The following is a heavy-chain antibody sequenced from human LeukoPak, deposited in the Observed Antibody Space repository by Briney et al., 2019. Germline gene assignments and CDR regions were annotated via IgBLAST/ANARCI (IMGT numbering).Heavy chain of an antibody. V-gene: IGHV3-33*08. D-gene: IGHD3-22*01. J-gene: IGHJ4*02. CDR3: ARDQSSYYDSSGYFSH. CDR2: IWYDGSNK. Sequence: GRSLRLSCAASGFTFSTYAMHWVRQAPGKGLEWVAVIWYDGSNKYYADSVKGRFTISRDNSKNTLYLQMNSLRAEDTAVYYCARDQSSYYDSSGYFSHWGQGTLVTVSS. CDR1: GFTFSTYA.